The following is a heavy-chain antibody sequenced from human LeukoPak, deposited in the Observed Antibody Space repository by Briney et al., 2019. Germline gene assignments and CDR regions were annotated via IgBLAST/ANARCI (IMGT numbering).Heavy chain of an antibody. CDR1: GFTFGSYW. CDR3: ATRLITTTGFDN. V-gene: IGHV3-74*03. J-gene: IGHJ4*02. CDR2: IKSDGTNT. D-gene: IGHD1-1*01. Sequence: QPGGSLRLSCAASGFTFGSYWMHWVRQTPEKGLVWVSRIKSDGTNTAYADPVKGRFTISRDNAKNTLYLQVNSLRAEDTAVYYCATRLITTTGFDNWGQGSLVIVSS.